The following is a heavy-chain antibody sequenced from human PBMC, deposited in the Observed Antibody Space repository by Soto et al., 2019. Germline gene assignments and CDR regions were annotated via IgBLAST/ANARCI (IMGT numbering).Heavy chain of an antibody. V-gene: IGHV3-33*01. CDR1: GFTFRSYC. Sequence: PWGSPRLSCAASGFTFRSYCMAWVRQAPGKGLEWVAVIWYDGSNKYYADSVKGRFTISRDNSKNTLYLQMNSLRAEDTAVYYCAREYSRAFEIWGQGTMVTVSS. D-gene: IGHD2-21*01. J-gene: IGHJ3*02. CDR2: IWYDGSNK. CDR3: AREYSRAFEI.